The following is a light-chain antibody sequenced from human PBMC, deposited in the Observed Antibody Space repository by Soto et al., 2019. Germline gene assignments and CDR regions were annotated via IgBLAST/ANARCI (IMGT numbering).Light chain of an antibody. CDR2: EVN. CDR3: SSYTSSSSLV. J-gene: IGLJ3*02. CDR1: SSDVGVYNY. V-gene: IGLV2-14*01. Sequence: QSALTQPASVSGSPGQSITISCTETSSDVGVYNYVSWYQQHPGKAPKLMIYEVNNRPSGVSNRFSGSKSGNTASLTISGLQAEDEADYYCSSYTSSSSLVFGGGTKLIVL.